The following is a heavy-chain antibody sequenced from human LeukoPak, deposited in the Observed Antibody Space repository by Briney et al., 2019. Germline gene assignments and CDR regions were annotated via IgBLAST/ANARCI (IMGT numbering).Heavy chain of an antibody. CDR1: GYTFTGYF. Sequence: ASVKVSFKGYGYTFTGYFLPWVRQAPGPGLEWMGWINPNSGGTHYAQKFQGRVTMTRDTSISTAYMELSRLRSDDTAVYYCARDPGYSSPRGDYWGQGTLVTVSS. V-gene: IGHV1-2*02. J-gene: IGHJ4*02. D-gene: IGHD5-18*01. CDR2: INPNSGGT. CDR3: ARDPGYSSPRGDY.